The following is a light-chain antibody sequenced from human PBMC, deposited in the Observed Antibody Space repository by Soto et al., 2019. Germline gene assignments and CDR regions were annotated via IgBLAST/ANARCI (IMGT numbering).Light chain of an antibody. Sequence: EIVLTQSPATLSLSPGERATLSCRASQSVSNFLAWYLQRPGQAPRLLIFDASTRAAGVPARFSGSGSGTDFTLTISILEPEDCAVYYGQQRSSWPITFGQGTRLEIK. CDR1: QSVSNF. V-gene: IGKV3-11*01. CDR2: DAS. J-gene: IGKJ5*01. CDR3: QQRSSWPIT.